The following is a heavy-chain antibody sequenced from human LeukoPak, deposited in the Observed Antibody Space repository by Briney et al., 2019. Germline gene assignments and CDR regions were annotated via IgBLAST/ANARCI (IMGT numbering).Heavy chain of an antibody. J-gene: IGHJ4*02. CDR3: ARALAAAAGRRAGMMGD. CDR1: GYTFTRYY. CDR2: INPSGGST. D-gene: IGHD6-13*01. V-gene: IGHV1-46*01. Sequence: AASVTVSCKASGYTFTRYYIHWVRQAPGQGLEWLGIINPSGGSTSNTQKFQGRVTMTTDMSTSTVYMELSSLRSEDTAVYYCARALAAAAGRRAGMMGDWGQGTLVTVSS.